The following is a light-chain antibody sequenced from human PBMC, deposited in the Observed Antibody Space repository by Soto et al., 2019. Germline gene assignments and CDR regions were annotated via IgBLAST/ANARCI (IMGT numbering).Light chain of an antibody. V-gene: IGLV2-8*01. CDR3: SSYAGRNIVL. CDR1: SSDVGGYKY. CDR2: EVN. Sequence: QSALTQPPSASGSPGQSVTIACTGTSSDVGGYKYVSWYQQHPGKAPKLMICEVNKRPSGVPDRFSGSKSGHTASLTVSGLQADDEADYFCSSYAGRNIVLFGGGTKLTVL. J-gene: IGLJ2*01.